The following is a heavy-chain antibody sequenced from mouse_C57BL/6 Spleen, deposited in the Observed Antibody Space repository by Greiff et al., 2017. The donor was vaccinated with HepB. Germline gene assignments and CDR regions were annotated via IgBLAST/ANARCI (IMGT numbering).Heavy chain of an antibody. CDR3: ARMGYGSSYGYFDV. V-gene: IGHV5-17*01. D-gene: IGHD1-1*01. Sequence: EVKLVESGGGLVKPGGSLKLSCAASGFTFSDYGMHWVRQAPEKGLEWVAYISSGSCTIYYADTVKGRFTISRANANNTLFLQMTSLRSEDTAMYYCARMGYGSSYGYFDVWGTGTTVTVSS. CDR1: GFTFSDYG. CDR2: ISSGSCTI. J-gene: IGHJ1*03.